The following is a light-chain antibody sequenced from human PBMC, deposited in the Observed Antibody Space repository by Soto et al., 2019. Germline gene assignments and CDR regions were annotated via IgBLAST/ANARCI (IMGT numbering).Light chain of an antibody. Sequence: PGEGATLSCRASPSVTNYLAWYQQKPGQPPRLLTYGAFNRAAGIPARFSGSGSGTDFTLTISSLEPEDSAVYYCQQRNIWPPVTFGQGTRLEIK. J-gene: IGKJ5*01. CDR1: PSVTNY. CDR3: QQRNIWPPVT. CDR2: GAF. V-gene: IGKV3-11*01.